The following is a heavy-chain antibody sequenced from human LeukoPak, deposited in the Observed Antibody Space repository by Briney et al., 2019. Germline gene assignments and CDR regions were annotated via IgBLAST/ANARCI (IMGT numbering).Heavy chain of an antibody. J-gene: IGHJ4*02. Sequence: PGGSLRLSCKGSGYSFTSYWISWVRQMPGKGLEWMGRIDPSDSYTNYSPSFQGHVTISADKSISTAYLQWSSLKASDTAMYYCARARAAGGRWSDLDYWGQGTLVTVSS. V-gene: IGHV5-10-1*01. D-gene: IGHD6-13*01. CDR1: GYSFTSYW. CDR3: ARARAAGGRWSDLDY. CDR2: IDPSDSYT.